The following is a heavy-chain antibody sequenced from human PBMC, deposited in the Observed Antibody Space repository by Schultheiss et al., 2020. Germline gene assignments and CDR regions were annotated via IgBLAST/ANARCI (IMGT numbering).Heavy chain of an antibody. V-gene: IGHV3-23*01. D-gene: IGHD2-2*02. CDR1: GFTFSSYD. J-gene: IGHJ5*02. CDR3: ASSSTSCYTCWFDP. Sequence: GGSLRLSCAASGFTFSSYDMHWVRQATGKGLEWVSAISGSGGSTYYADSVKGRFTISRDNSKNTLYLQMNSLRAEDTAVYYCASSSTSCYTCWFDPWGQGTLVTV. CDR2: ISGSGGST.